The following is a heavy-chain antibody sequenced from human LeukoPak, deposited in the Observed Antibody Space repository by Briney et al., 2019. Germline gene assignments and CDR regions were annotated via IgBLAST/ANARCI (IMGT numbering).Heavy chain of an antibody. CDR3: AKEGAYPIVTYDS. CDR2: IKQDGSEK. J-gene: IGHJ5*01. Sequence: GGSLRLSCAASGFTFSSYWMNWVRQAPGKGLEWVANIKQDGSEKYYVDSVKGRFAISRDNAKNSLYLQMNSLRAEDTAVYYCAKEGAYPIVTYDSWGQGTLVTVSS. V-gene: IGHV3-7*01. D-gene: IGHD4-11*01. CDR1: GFTFSSYW.